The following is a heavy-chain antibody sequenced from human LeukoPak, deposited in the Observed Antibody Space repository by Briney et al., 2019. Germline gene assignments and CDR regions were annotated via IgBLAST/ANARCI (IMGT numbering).Heavy chain of an antibody. CDR3: ARDYSGTAYYLDY. Sequence: ASVKLSCTASGSTFTGYYIHWVRQAPGQALGWMGWFNPNSGGTNYAQKFQSRVNMTWETSISTAYVELSRLRSDDTAVYYCARDYSGTAYYLDYWGQGTLVTVSS. J-gene: IGHJ4*02. D-gene: IGHD3-10*01. V-gene: IGHV1-2*02. CDR2: FNPNSGGT. CDR1: GSTFTGYY.